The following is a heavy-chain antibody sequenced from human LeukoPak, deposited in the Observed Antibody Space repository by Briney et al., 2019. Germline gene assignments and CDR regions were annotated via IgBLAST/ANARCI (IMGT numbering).Heavy chain of an antibody. D-gene: IGHD5-18*01. V-gene: IGHV3-23*01. CDR1: GFTFSNSA. J-gene: IGHJ4*02. Sequence: GALRLSCAASGFTFSNSALSWVRQAPGKGLEWVSDISGSGGSTYYADSVKGRFTISRDNSKNTLYLQMNTLRAEDTAVYYCAKDGNRGYSYGPFDYWGQGTLVTVSS. CDR3: AKDGNRGYSYGPFDY. CDR2: ISGSGGST.